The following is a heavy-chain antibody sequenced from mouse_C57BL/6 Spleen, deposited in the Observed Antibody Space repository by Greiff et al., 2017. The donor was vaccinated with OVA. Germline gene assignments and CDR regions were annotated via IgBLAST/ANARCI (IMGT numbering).Heavy chain of an antibody. CDR3: ARRFYGSSFWYFDV. Sequence: VHVKQSGPELVKPGASVKIPCKASGYTFTDYNMDWVKQSHGKSLEWIGDINPNNGGNIYNQKFKGKATLTVDKSTSTAYMELRSLTSEDTAFYYCARRFYGSSFWYFDVWGTGTTVTVSS. D-gene: IGHD1-1*01. V-gene: IGHV1-18*01. CDR2: INPNNGGN. J-gene: IGHJ1*03. CDR1: GYTFTDYN.